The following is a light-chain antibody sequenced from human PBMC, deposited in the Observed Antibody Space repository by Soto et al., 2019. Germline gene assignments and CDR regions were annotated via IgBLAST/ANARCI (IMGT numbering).Light chain of an antibody. V-gene: IGKV3-15*01. CDR1: QSIRNN. Sequence: EIVMTQSPATLYVSPGERATLSCRASQSIRNNLAWYQQKPGQAPRLLIYDASTRATGVPATFSGSGSGTEFSLTISSLQSEDFAVYYCQQYNNWPPITFGQGTRLETK. CDR3: QQYNNWPPIT. CDR2: DAS. J-gene: IGKJ5*01.